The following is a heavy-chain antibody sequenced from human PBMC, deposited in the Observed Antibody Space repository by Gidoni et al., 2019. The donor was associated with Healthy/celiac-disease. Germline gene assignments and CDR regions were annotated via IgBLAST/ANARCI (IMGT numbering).Heavy chain of an antibody. D-gene: IGHD3-22*01. V-gene: IGHV3-33*01. CDR3: ARNYDSSGYDAFDI. Sequence: QVQLVESGGGVVQPGRSLRLSCAAAGCTFRSYGMHWVSRAPGKGLEWVAVIWYDGSNKYYADSVKGRFTISRDNSKNTLYLQMNSLRAEDTAVYYCARNYDSSGYDAFDIWGQGTMVTVSS. CDR1: GCTFRSYG. J-gene: IGHJ3*02. CDR2: IWYDGSNK.